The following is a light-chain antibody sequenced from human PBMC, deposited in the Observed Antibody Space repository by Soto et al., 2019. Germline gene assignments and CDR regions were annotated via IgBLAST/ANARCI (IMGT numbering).Light chain of an antibody. CDR3: SSYKSSSTYV. Sequence: QSALTQPASVSGSPGQSITISCTGTSSDVGGYNYVSWYQQHPGKAPKLMIYEVSNRPSGVSNRFSDSKSGNTASLTISGLQAEDEADYYCSSYKSSSTYVFGTGTKGTLL. CDR1: SSDVGGYNY. J-gene: IGLJ1*01. CDR2: EVS. V-gene: IGLV2-14*01.